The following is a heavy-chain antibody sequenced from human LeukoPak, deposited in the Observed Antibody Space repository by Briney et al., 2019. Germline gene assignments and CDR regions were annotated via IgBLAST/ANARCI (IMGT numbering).Heavy chain of an antibody. CDR1: GFTFSSYA. D-gene: IGHD1-26*01. CDR2: ITSDGSNT. CDR3: ARGAPSGSFFDF. Sequence: GGSLRLSCAASGFTFSSYAMSWVRQAPGKGLVWVSRITSDGSNTVYADSVKGRVTISRDNAKDTVYLEMNSLTAEDTAVYFCARGAPSGSFFDFWGLGTLVTVSS. J-gene: IGHJ4*02. V-gene: IGHV3-74*01.